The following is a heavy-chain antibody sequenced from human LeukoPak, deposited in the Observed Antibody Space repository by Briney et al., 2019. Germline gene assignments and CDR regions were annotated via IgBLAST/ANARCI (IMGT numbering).Heavy chain of an antibody. Sequence: GGSLRLSCAASGFTFSSYWMSWVRQAPGKGLEWVANIKQDGSEKYYVDSVKGRFTISRDNSKNTLYLQMNSLRAEDTAVYYCARGGSYLSAFDIWGQGTMVTVSS. CDR2: IKQDGSEK. V-gene: IGHV3-7*03. D-gene: IGHD1-26*01. J-gene: IGHJ3*02. CDR3: ARGGSYLSAFDI. CDR1: GFTFSSYW.